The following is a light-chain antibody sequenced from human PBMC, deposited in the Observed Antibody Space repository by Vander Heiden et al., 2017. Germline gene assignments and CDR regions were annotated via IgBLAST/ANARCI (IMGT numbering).Light chain of an antibody. CDR1: KIGSKS. J-gene: IGLJ3*02. CDR2: DDS. Sequence: PRPPPVSVPPGLTARMTCGGNKIGSKSVHWYQQKTGQAPVLVVYDDSDRPPGIPDQFSGSNSGNTATLTISRVEAGDEADYYCQVWDSSSDHWVFGGGTKLTVL. CDR3: QVWDSSSDHWV. V-gene: IGLV3-21*02.